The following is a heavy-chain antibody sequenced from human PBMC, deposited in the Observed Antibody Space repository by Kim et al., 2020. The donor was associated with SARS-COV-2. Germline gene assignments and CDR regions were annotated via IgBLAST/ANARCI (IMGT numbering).Heavy chain of an antibody. J-gene: IGHJ6*02. Sequence: GGSLRLSCAASGFTFSGSAMHWVRQASGKGLEWVGRIRSKANSYATAYAASVKGRFTIYRDDSKNTAYLQMNSLKTEDTAVYYCTGDTVATADYYYYGMDVWGQGTTVTVSS. CDR3: TGDTVATADYYYYGMDV. D-gene: IGHD5-12*01. CDR1: GFTFSGSA. CDR2: IRSKANSYAT. V-gene: IGHV3-73*01.